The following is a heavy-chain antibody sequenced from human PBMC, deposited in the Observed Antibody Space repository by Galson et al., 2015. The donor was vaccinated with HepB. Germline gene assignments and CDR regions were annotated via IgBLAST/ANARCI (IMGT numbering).Heavy chain of an antibody. D-gene: IGHD3-10*01. CDR2: INQDESSK. CDR1: GFTFSSYW. J-gene: IGHJ6*02. Sequence: SLRLSCAASGFTFSSYWMNWVRQAPGKGLEWVAHINQDESSKYYVDSVKGRFTISRDNAKDSVYLQLDSLRAEDTAVYYCARRISLVRGIITKPDYYYGMDVWGQGTTVTV. V-gene: IGHV3-7*03. CDR3: ARRISLVRGIITKPDYYYGMDV.